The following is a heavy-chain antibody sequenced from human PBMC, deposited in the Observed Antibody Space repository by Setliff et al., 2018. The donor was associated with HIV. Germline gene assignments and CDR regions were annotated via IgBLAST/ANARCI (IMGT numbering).Heavy chain of an antibody. CDR2: ISGSGGST. CDR3: AKDRRGITGTKSCAWFDP. Sequence: PGGSLRLSCAASGFTFTNYAMSWVRQAPGKGLEWVSVISGSGGSTYYADFVKGRFTISRDNSKNTLYLRMNSLRADDTAVYYCAKDRRGITGTKSCAWFDPWGQGTLVTVSS. D-gene: IGHD1-7*01. CDR1: GFTFTNYA. V-gene: IGHV3-23*01. J-gene: IGHJ5*02.